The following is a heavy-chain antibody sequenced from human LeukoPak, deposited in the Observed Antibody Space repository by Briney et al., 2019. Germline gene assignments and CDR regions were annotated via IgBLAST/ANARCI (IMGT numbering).Heavy chain of an antibody. J-gene: IGHJ4*02. CDR1: GGTFSSYA. Sequence: SVKVSCKASGGTFSSYAISWVRQAPGQGLEWMGGIIPIFGTANYAQKFQGRVTITADESTSTAYMELSSLRSEDTAVYYCARVAAYSSSFYYFDYWGQGILVTVSS. D-gene: IGHD6-13*01. CDR3: ARVAAYSSSFYYFDY. CDR2: IIPIFGTA. V-gene: IGHV1-69*13.